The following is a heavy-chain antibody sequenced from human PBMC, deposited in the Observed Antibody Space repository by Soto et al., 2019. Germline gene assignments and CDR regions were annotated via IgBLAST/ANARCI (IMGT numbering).Heavy chain of an antibody. CDR2: IYYSGST. V-gene: IGHV4-59*01. Sequence: SETLSLTCTVSGGSISSYYWSWIRQPPGKGLEWIGYIYYSGSTNYNPSLKSRVTISVDTSKNQFSLKLSSVTAADTAVYYCASEVNDYVWGSYVRHWGQGTLVIVSS. D-gene: IGHD3-16*01. CDR1: GGSISSYY. CDR3: ASEVNDYVWGSYVRH. J-gene: IGHJ1*01.